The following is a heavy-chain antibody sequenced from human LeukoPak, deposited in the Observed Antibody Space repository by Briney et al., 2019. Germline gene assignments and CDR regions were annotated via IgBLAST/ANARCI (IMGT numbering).Heavy chain of an antibody. CDR3: ARVYYSNSYDYWYFDL. Sequence: PSETLSLTCTVSGGSISSYYWSWIRQPPGKGLEWIAYIYYSGSTNYNPSLKSRVTISVDTSKNQFPLKLSSVTAADTAVYYCARVYYSNSYDYWYFDLWGRGTLVTVSS. D-gene: IGHD6-13*01. J-gene: IGHJ2*01. CDR1: GGSISSYY. CDR2: IYYSGST. V-gene: IGHV4-59*01.